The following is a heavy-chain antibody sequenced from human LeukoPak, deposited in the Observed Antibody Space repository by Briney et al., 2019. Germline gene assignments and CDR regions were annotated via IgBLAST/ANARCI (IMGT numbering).Heavy chain of an antibody. J-gene: IGHJ4*02. D-gene: IGHD5-18*01. V-gene: IGHV3-23*01. CDR3: ATYSGYSYGYEACFDY. CDR2: ISGSGGST. Sequence: GGSLRLSCAASGFTFSSYAMSWVRQAPGKGLEWVSAISGSGGSTYYADSVKGRFTISRDNSKNTLYLQMNSLRAEDTAVYYCATYSGYSYGYEACFDYWGQGTLVTVSS. CDR1: GFTFSSYA.